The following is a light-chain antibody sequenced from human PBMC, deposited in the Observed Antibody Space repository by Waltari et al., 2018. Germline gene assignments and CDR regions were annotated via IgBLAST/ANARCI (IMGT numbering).Light chain of an antibody. CDR3: QQHSDFGT. Sequence: EIVLTQSPATLSLSPGERATLSCRASQSISNSVGWYQQKPGQAPRLLIYDVSNRATGIPDRFSGTESVTDFTHTISSLEPEDFAVYYCQQHSDFGTFGPGTTVEIK. CDR2: DVS. J-gene: IGKJ3*01. CDR1: QSISNS. V-gene: IGKV3-11*01.